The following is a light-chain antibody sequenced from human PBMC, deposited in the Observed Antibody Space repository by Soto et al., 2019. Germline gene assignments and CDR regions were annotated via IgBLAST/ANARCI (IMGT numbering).Light chain of an antibody. CDR3: LQVYSFPRT. Sequence: AIQMTQSPSSLSASVGDRVTITCRASQGIGNDLGWYQQKPGEAPNLLIYDASTLQTGVPSRFSGSGSGTDFTLTISSLQPEDFATYFCLQVYSFPRTFGQGTKVDIK. V-gene: IGKV1-6*01. J-gene: IGKJ1*01. CDR2: DAS. CDR1: QGIGND.